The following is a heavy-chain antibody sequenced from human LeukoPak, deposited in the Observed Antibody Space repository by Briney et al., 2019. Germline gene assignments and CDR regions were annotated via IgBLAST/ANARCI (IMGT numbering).Heavy chain of an antibody. V-gene: IGHV3-48*03. CDR3: ARDLGHYYDSSGYPY. J-gene: IGHJ4*02. CDR2: INHNGKTI. Sequence: GGSLRLSCAASGFTFSSYVMSWVRQAPGKGLEWVSYINHNGKTIYYADSVKGRFTISRDNAKNSLYLQMNSLRAEDTAVYYCARDLGHYYDSSGYPYWGQGTLVTVSS. D-gene: IGHD3-22*01. CDR1: GFTFSSYV.